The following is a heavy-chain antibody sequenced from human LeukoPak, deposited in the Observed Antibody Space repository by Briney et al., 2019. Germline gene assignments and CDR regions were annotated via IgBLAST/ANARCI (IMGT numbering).Heavy chain of an antibody. D-gene: IGHD3-16*02. J-gene: IGHJ4*02. CDR2: INHSGST. CDR3: ARHTAYDYVWGSYRYGLDY. V-gene: IGHV4-34*01. Sequence: PSETLSLTCAVYGGSFSGYYWSWIRQPPGKGLEWIGEINHSGSTNYNPSLKSRVTISVDTSKNQFSLKLSSVTAADTAVYYCARHTAYDYVWGSYRYGLDYWGQGTLVTVSS. CDR1: GGSFSGYY.